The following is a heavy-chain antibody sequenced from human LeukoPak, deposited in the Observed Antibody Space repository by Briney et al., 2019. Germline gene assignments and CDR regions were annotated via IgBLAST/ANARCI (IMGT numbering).Heavy chain of an antibody. Sequence: SETLSLTCSVSGGFLISYYWTWIRQSAGKGLEFIGRTHTSGSTDYNPSLKSRITLSIDRSKNQFSLKLRSVTAADTAIYYCARGSMVRGFDSWGQGTLVTVSS. CDR2: THTSGST. CDR3: ARGSMVRGFDS. V-gene: IGHV4-4*07. D-gene: IGHD3-10*01. J-gene: IGHJ5*01. CDR1: GGFLISYY.